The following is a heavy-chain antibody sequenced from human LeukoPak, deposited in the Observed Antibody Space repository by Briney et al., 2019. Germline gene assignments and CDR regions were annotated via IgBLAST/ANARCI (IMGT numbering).Heavy chain of an antibody. CDR3: AKGRGWEASYYYYYMDV. D-gene: IGHD1-26*01. J-gene: IGHJ6*03. CDR1: GFTVSSNY. CDR2: IYSGGST. V-gene: IGHV3-53*05. Sequence: GGSLRLSCAASGFTVSSNYMSWVRQAPGKGLEWVSVIYSGGSTYYADSVKGRFTISRDNSKNTLYLQMNSLRAEDTAVYYCAKGRGWEASYYYYYMDVWGKGTTVTISS.